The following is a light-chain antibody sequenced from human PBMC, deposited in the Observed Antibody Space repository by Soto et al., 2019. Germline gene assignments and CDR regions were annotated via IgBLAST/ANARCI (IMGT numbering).Light chain of an antibody. J-gene: IGLJ2*01. V-gene: IGLV1-47*01. Sequence: QSVLTQPPSASGTPGQRVTISCSGSSSNIGSNVVNWFQQLPGTAPKVLIYRNDQRPSGVPDRFSGSKSGTSASLAISGLRSEDEADYYCAVWDDSLNGSVAFGGGTKLTVL. CDR3: AVWDDSLNGSVA. CDR1: SSNIGSNV. CDR2: RND.